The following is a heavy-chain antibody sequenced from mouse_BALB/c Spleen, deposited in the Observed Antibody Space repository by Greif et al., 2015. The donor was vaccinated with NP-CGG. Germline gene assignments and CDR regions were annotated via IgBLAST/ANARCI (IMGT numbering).Heavy chain of an antibody. Sequence: EVQLQQSGPELVKPGASVKISCKASGYSFTGYFMNWVKQSHGKSLEWIGRINPYNGDTFYNQKFKGKATLTVDKSSSTAHMELLSLASEDSAVYYCGKDYYGDGYYAMDYWGQGTSVTVSS. D-gene: IGHD1-2*01. CDR2: INPYNGDT. CDR1: GYSFTGYF. V-gene: IGHV1-20*02. CDR3: GKDYYGDGYYAMDY. J-gene: IGHJ4*01.